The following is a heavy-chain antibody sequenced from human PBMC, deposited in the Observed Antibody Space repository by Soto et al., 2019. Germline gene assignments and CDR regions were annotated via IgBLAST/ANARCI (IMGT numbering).Heavy chain of an antibody. CDR2: INTNSGVT. J-gene: IGHJ3*02. CDR3: ATYAIALRLGVLSDYDAFEI. CDR1: GYTFTGYY. D-gene: IGHD3-16*02. Sequence: ASVKVSCKASGYTFTGYYMHWVRQAPGQGLEWMGWINTNSGVTNYAQKFQGSVTMTRDTSISTAYMELSRLRSDDTAAYYCATYAIALRLGVLSDYDAFEIWGQGTMVTVPS. V-gene: IGHV1-2*04.